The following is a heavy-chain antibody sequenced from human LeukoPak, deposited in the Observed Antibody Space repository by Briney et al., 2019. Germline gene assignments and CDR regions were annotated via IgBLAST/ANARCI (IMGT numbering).Heavy chain of an antibody. D-gene: IGHD4-11*01. Sequence: SQTLSLTCTVSGGSISSGGYYWSWIRQPPGKGLEWIGYIYYSGSTYYNPSLKSRVTISVDTSKNQFSLKLSSVTAADTAVYYCARGHYRNRMLDYWGQGTLVTVSS. V-gene: IGHV4-31*03. CDR1: GGSISSGGYY. CDR3: ARGHYRNRMLDY. J-gene: IGHJ4*02. CDR2: IYYSGST.